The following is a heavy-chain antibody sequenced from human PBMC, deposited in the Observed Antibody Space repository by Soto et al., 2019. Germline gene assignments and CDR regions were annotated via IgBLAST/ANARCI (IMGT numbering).Heavy chain of an antibody. Sequence: HPGGSLRLSCSASGFTFSMFSMHWVRQAPGKGLEYVSGISSNGDSTYYADSAKGRFTISRDNSKNTLYLQMSSLRAVDTAVYYCVHPRSTVQIPPTWGQGTLVTVSS. CDR3: VHPRSTVQIPPT. CDR2: ISSNGDST. J-gene: IGHJ5*02. CDR1: GFTFSMFS. V-gene: IGHV3-64D*06. D-gene: IGHD4-17*01.